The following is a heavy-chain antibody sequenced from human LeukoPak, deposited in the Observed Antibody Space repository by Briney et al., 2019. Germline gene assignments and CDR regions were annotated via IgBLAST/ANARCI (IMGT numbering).Heavy chain of an antibody. CDR2: IDPNSGDT. J-gene: IGHJ3*02. CDR3: ARDRNSGSSLDI. Sequence: ASVKVSCKASGYTFTGYYMHWVRQGPGQGLEWMGWIDPNSGDTNYAQNFQGRVTMTRDTSISTAYMELSSLKSDDTAVYYCARDRNSGSSLDIWGQGTMLTVSS. CDR1: GYTFTGYY. V-gene: IGHV1-2*02. D-gene: IGHD6-6*01.